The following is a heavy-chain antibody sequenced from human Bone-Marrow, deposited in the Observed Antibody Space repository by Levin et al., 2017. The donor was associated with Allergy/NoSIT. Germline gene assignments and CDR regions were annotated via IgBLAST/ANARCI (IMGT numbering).Heavy chain of an antibody. J-gene: IGHJ3*02. CDR3: AVDLGRHGPDAWTFDT. V-gene: IGHV3-53*01. CDR2: IFSGGQT. D-gene: IGHD3/OR15-3a*01. CDR1: GLTVSSNY. Sequence: GGSLRLSCAASGLTVSSNYMTWVRQAPGKGLEWVSFIFSGGQTYYADSVKGRFSISRDNSKNTLFLHMSDLRGEDTAVYYCAVDLGRHGPDAWTFDTWGQGTMVTVSS.